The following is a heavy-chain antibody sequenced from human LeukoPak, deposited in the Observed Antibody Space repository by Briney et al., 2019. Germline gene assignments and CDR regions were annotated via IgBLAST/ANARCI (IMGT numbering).Heavy chain of an antibody. Sequence: GGSLRLSCAASGFTFSNFWIHWVRQAPGNGLVWASNINGDGTNTNYADSVRGRFTVSRDNAKNTLSLQMNSLRAEDTAVYYCANRYLDYWGQGTLVTVSS. J-gene: IGHJ4*02. CDR1: GFTFSNFW. V-gene: IGHV3-74*01. CDR3: ANRYLDY. CDR2: INGDGTNT.